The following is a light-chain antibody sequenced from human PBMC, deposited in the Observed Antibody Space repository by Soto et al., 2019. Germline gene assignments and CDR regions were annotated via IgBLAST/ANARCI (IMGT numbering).Light chain of an antibody. Sequence: DIQMTQSPSTLSASVGDRVTITCRASQSISSWLAWYQQKPGKAPKLLIYKASSLESGVPSRFSGSGSGTEFTLAISSLQPDGSATYYCQQYNSYPRTFGQGTRMDIK. CDR1: QSISSW. CDR2: KAS. V-gene: IGKV1-5*03. CDR3: QQYNSYPRT. J-gene: IGKJ1*01.